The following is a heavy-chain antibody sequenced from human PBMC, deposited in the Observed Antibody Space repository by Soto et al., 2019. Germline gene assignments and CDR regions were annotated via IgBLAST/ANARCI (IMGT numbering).Heavy chain of an antibody. CDR1: GFTFSSYS. CDR2: ISTSGSTI. V-gene: IGHV3-48*01. J-gene: IGHJ6*02. CDR3: AREGGMDV. Sequence: EVQLVESGGGLVQPGGSLRLSCAASGFTFSSYSINWVRQAPGKGLEWVSYISTSGSTIYYADSVKGRFTISRDNGRNSVYLQVNSLRAEDTAVDYCAREGGMDVWGQGTTVTVSS.